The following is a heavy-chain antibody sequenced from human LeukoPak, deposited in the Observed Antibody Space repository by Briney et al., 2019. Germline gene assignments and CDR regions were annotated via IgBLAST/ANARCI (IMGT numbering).Heavy chain of an antibody. CDR2: IYYSMST. V-gene: IGHV4-31*01. Sequence: SQSLSLTRTFRDGSTSSCLYYLSWIRHHPGKGLEGIGHIYYSMSTYYNPSRRGPVTIAVDTSKNQFALKLSSWTAADTAGYDCARGCRGELCGCYAFDIWGHGKMVTVSS. J-gene: IGHJ3*02. CDR3: ARGCRGELCGCYAFDI. D-gene: IGHD1-7*01. CDR1: DGSTSSCLYY.